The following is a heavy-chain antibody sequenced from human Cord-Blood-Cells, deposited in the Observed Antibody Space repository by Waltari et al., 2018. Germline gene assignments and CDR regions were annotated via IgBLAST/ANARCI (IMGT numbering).Heavy chain of an antibody. CDR1: GGSFSGYY. D-gene: IGHD3-10*01. CDR2: INHSGST. CDR3: ASGWLGRSDY. Sequence: QVQLQQWGAGLLKPSETLSLTCAVYGGSFSGYYWSWIRQPPGKGLEWIGEINHSGSTNDNPSLKSRVTISVDTSKNQFSLKLSSVTAADTAVYYCASGWLGRSDYWGQGTLVTVSS. V-gene: IGHV4-34*01. J-gene: IGHJ4*02.